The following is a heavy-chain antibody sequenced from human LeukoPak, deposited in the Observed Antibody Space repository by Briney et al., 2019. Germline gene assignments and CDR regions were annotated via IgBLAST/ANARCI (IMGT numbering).Heavy chain of an antibody. CDR3: ARELAAQLLENYYYYCYMDV. D-gene: IGHD2-2*01. V-gene: IGHV4-4*07. J-gene: IGHJ6*03. CDR1: GGSISSYY. CDR2: IYTSGST. Sequence: SETLCLTCTVSGGSISSYYWSWIRQPAGKGLEWIGRIYTSGSTNYNPSLKSRVSMSVDTCKFQVSLNMGSVTASDTAVYYCARELAAQLLENYYYYCYMDVWGKGTTVTVSS.